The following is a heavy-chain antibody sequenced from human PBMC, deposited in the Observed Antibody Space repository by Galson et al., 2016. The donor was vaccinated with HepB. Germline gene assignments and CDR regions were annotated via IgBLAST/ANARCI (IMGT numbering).Heavy chain of an antibody. D-gene: IGHD2-15*01. J-gene: IGHJ4*01. CDR2: IYHSGAT. CDR3: ARSPRVAVAAYFFDY. CDR1: GGSISRTGNW. Sequence: LSLTCDVSGGSISRTGNWWSWVRQSPGRGLEWIGEIYHSGATKYHPSLKSRVTMSIDKSKNQFSLRVTSVTAADTAVYFCARSPRVAVAAYFFDYWGPGTLVTVSS. V-gene: IGHV4-4*01.